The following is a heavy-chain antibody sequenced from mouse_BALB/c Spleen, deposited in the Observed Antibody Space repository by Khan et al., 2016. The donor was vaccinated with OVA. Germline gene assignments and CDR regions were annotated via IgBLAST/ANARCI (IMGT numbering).Heavy chain of an antibody. CDR2: INPSTDYT. J-gene: IGHJ3*01. Sequence: QVQLQQSGAELAKPGASVKMSCKASGYTFTSYWMHWVKQRPGQGLEWIGYINPSTDYTEYNQKFKDKATLTADKSSSTAYMQLTSLTSEDSAVYYCTNHGSSSVWFTYWGQGTLVTVSA. CDR1: GYTFTSYW. D-gene: IGHD1-1*01. V-gene: IGHV1-7*01. CDR3: TNHGSSSVWFTY.